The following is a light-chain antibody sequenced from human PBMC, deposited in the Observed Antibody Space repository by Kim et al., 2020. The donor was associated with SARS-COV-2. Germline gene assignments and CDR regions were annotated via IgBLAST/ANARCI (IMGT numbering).Light chain of an antibody. Sequence: PSITVSPGGTVSLTCASGGYHPNWFQQKPGQPPRALIYGATRKHPWTPARFSGSLLGGKAALTVSSVQPEDEADYFCLVLHNSAWVFGGGTQLTVL. CDR2: GAT. V-gene: IGLV7-43*01. CDR3: LVLHNSAWV. CDR1: GYH. J-gene: IGLJ3*02.